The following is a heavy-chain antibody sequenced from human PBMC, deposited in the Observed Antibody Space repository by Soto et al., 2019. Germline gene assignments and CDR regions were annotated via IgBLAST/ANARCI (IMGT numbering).Heavy chain of an antibody. CDR2: ISSSSSYI. D-gene: IGHD6-19*01. V-gene: IGHV3-21*01. CDR3: ARVNVPSYSSGWGWFDP. J-gene: IGHJ5*02. Sequence: EVQLVESGGGLVKPGGSLRLSCAASGFTFSSYSMNWFRQAPGKGLEWVSSISSSSSYIYYADSVKGRFTISRDNAKNSLYLQMNSLRAEDTAVYYCARVNVPSYSSGWGWFDPWGQGTLVTVSS. CDR1: GFTFSSYS.